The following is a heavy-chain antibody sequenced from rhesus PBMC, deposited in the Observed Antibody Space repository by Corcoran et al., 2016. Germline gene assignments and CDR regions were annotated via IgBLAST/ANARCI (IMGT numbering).Heavy chain of an antibody. D-gene: IGHD3-34*01. CDR3: TRLGPLGYYFDY. J-gene: IGHJ4*01. V-gene: IGHV3S4*01. CDR1: GFTFSDYY. CDR2: FSSASSYI. Sequence: EVQLVESGGGLVQPGGSLRLSCAASGFTFSDYYMSWVCQAPGKGLEWVSSFSSASSYIYYADSVKGRFTISRDNAKNSLSLQMNSLKTEDTAVYYCTRLGPLGYYFDYWGQGVLVTVSS.